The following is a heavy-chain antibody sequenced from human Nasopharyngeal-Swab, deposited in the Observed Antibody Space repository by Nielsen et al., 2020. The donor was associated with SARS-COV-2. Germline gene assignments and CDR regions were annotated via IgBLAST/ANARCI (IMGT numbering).Heavy chain of an antibody. CDR2: IGTAGDT. CDR1: GFTFNSYD. V-gene: IGHV3-13*04. Sequence: GGSLRLSCAASGFTFNSYDMHWVRQATGKGLEWVSAIGTAGDTYYPGSVKGRFTISRENAKNSLYLQMNSLRAGDTAVYYCAREGKTTRYGMDVWGQGTTVTVSS. J-gene: IGHJ6*02. CDR3: AREGKTTRYGMDV. D-gene: IGHD1-7*01.